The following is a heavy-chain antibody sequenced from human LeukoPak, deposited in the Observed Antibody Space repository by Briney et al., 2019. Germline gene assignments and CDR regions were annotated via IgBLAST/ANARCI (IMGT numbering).Heavy chain of an antibody. CDR2: IYYSGST. CDR3: ARGVAARPFRY. CDR1: GASIVSYY. D-gene: IGHD6-6*01. V-gene: IGHV4-59*01. Sequence: SGTRPLTCTVSGASIVSYYWGWIRQPPGRGRGGIGYIYYSGSTNYNPSLKSRVTISVDASKNQFSLKLSSVTAADTAVYYCARGVAARPFRYWGQGTLVTVSS. J-gene: IGHJ4*02.